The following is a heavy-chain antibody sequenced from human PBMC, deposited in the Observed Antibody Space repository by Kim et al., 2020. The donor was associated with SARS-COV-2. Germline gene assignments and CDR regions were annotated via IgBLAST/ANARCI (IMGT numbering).Heavy chain of an antibody. CDR1: GGSISGNCYC. V-gene: IGHV4-39*01. J-gene: IGHJ6*03. D-gene: IGHD2-15*01. Sequence: SETLSLTCTVSGGSISGNCYCWGWNPQGPGMEWVGIVNNSGSTNSNSSPSSRVTITVSTYTTKNQFSLRLGSVAAAAAAFCDSGRRAREVPGRVNCFMD. CDR3: GRRAREVPGRVNCFMD. CDR2: VNNSGST.